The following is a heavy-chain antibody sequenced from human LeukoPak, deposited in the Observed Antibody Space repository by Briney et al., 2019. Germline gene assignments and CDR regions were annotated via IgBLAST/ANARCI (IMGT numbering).Heavy chain of an antibody. J-gene: IGHJ4*02. V-gene: IGHV4-39*01. CDR2: IYYSGSI. CDR1: GGSISSSSYY. D-gene: IGHD3-10*01. Sequence: PSETLSLTCAVSGGSISSSSYYWGWLRQPPGKGLEWIGSIYYSGSIYYNPSLKSRVTISVDTSKNQFSLKLSSVTAADTAVYYCARRFWDYYGVFDYWGQGTLVTVSS. CDR3: ARRFWDYYGVFDY.